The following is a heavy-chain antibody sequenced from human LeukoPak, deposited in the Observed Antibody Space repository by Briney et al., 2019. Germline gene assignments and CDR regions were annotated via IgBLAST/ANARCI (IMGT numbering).Heavy chain of an antibody. V-gene: IGHV3-23*01. Sequence: GGSLRLSCAASGFTFSSYTMTWVRQAPGKGLEWVSSVSGSGGVTNYADSVKGRFTISRDNSKNRLYLQMDSLRVDDTAVYYCAKDLRWEPGLGGQGTLVTVSS. J-gene: IGHJ4*02. D-gene: IGHD1-26*01. CDR2: VSGSGGVT. CDR3: AKDLRWEPGL. CDR1: GFTFSSYT.